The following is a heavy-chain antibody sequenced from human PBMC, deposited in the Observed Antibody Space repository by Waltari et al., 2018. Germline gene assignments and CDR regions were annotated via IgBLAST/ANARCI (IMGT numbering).Heavy chain of an antibody. D-gene: IGHD3-22*01. V-gene: IGHV4-4*07. CDR2: IYTSGST. J-gene: IGHJ4*02. CDR1: GGSISSYY. Sequence: QVQLQESGPGLVKPSETLSLTCTVSGGSISSYYWSWIRPPAGKGLEWIGRIYTSGSTNYNPSLKSRVTMSVDTSKNQFSLKLSSVTAADTAVYYCARGYYYDSSGYYYYFDYWGQGTLVTVSS. CDR3: ARGYYYDSSGYYYYFDY.